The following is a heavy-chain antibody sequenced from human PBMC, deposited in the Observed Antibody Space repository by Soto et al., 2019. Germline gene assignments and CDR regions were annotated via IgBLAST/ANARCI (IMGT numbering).Heavy chain of an antibody. V-gene: IGHV4-34*01. J-gene: IGHJ4*02. Sequence: KSSETLSLTCAVYGGSFSGYYWSWIRQPPGKGLEWIGEISHSGSTNYNPSLKSRVTISVDTSKNQLSLTLSSVTAADTAVYYCERAGSGWYFRGSFYFDYWGQGTLVT. CDR2: ISHSGST. CDR1: GGSFSGYY. CDR3: ERAGSGWYFRGSFYFDY. D-gene: IGHD6-19*01.